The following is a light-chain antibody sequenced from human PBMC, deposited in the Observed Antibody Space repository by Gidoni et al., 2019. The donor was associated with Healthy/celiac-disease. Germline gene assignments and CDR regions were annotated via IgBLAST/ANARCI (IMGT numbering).Light chain of an antibody. Sequence: EIVLTQSQATLSLSPGERATLSCRASQSVSSYCAWYQQKPGQAPRLLIYDASNRATGIPARFSGSGSGTDFPLTISSLVPEDFAVYYCQQRSNWLFGGGTKVEIK. CDR2: DAS. CDR3: QQRSNWL. CDR1: QSVSSY. J-gene: IGKJ4*01. V-gene: IGKV3-11*01.